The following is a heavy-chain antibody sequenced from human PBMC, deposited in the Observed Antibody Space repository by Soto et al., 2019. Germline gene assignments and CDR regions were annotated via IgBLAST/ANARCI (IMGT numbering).Heavy chain of an antibody. J-gene: IGHJ6*02. CDR3: ARDLNGSGSYYKQPNAAGALGGMDV. Sequence: SQTLSLTCTVSGGSISSYYWSWIRQPPGKGLEWIGCIYYSGSTNYNPSLKSRVTISVDTSKNQFSLKLSSVTAADTAVYYCARDLNGSGSYYKQPNAAGALGGMDVWGQGTTVTVSS. CDR2: IYYSGST. CDR1: GGSISSYY. D-gene: IGHD3-10*01. V-gene: IGHV4-59*01.